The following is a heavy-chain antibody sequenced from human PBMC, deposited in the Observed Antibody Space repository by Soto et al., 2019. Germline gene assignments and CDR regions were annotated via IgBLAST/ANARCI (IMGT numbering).Heavy chain of an antibody. V-gene: IGHV1-2*02. Sequence: QLHLVQSGAVVKKPGASVTVSCSASGYPVTAYYMHWVRQAPGRGLEWMGGINPATGAAKYTQTFRGRVTMTRATSTSTVFMELSGLTSEDTAVFYCARGGGVGVAGSAAFEMWGQGTVVTVSS. CDR3: ARGGGVGVAGSAAFEM. CDR1: GYPVTAYY. CDR2: INPATGAA. J-gene: IGHJ3*02. D-gene: IGHD3-3*01.